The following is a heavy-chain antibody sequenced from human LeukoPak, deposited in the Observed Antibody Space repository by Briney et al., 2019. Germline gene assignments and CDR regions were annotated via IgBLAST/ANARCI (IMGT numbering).Heavy chain of an antibody. D-gene: IGHD3-3*01. Sequence: ASVKVSCKASGYTFTGYYMHWVRQAPGQGLEWMGRINPNSGGTNYAQKFQGRVTMTRDTSISTAYMELSSLRSEDTAVYYCARGSYDFWSGYAQSLFDYWGQGTLVTVSS. CDR3: ARGSYDFWSGYAQSLFDY. V-gene: IGHV1-2*06. J-gene: IGHJ4*02. CDR2: INPNSGGT. CDR1: GYTFTGYY.